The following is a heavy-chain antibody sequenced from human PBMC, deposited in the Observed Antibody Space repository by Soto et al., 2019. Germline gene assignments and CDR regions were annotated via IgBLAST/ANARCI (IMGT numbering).Heavy chain of an antibody. Sequence: NPSETLSLTCAVYGGSFSGYYWSWIRQPPGKGLEWIGEINHSGSTNYNPSLKSRVTISVDTSKNQFSLKLSSVTAADTAVYYCARDSSSWYAYYYYGMDVWGQGTTVTVSS. V-gene: IGHV4-34*01. CDR3: ARDSSSWYAYYYYGMDV. D-gene: IGHD6-13*01. J-gene: IGHJ6*02. CDR1: GGSFSGYY. CDR2: INHSGST.